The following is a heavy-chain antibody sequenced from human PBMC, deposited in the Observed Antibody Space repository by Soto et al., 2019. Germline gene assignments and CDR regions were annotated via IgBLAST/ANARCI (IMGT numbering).Heavy chain of an antibody. D-gene: IGHD6-19*01. CDR2: VSYDGSIK. V-gene: IGHV3-30*18. J-gene: IGHJ6*02. CDR1: GFTFSVYG. Sequence: QVQLVESGGGVVQPGRSLRLSCAASGFTFSVYGMHWVRQAPGKGLEWVALVSYDGSIKYYADSVKGRFTISRDNSKNTLKLQMNSLRDEDTTVYYFAKDGSHLAVAGTSPTSYFDVLAVWGQGTTVTGSS. CDR3: AKDGSHLAVAGTSPTSYFDVLAV.